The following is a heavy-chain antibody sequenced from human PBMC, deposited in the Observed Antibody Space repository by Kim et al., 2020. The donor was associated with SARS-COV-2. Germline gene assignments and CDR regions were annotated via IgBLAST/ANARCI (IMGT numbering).Heavy chain of an antibody. CDR3: ARWTSTSYY. CDR2: IKQDGTDK. V-gene: IGHV3-7*03. CDR1: GFSLGDYW. Sequence: GGSLRLSCAASGFSLGDYWMNWVRQAPGKGLEWVANIKQDGTDKHYVDSVKGRFTISRDNAKNSLYLQMNSLRAEDTAVDYCARWTSTSYYWGQGTLVTV. J-gene: IGHJ4*02. D-gene: IGHD2-2*01.